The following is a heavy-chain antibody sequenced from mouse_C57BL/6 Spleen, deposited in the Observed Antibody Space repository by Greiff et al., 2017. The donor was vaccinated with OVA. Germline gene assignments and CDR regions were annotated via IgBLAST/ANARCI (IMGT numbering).Heavy chain of an antibody. D-gene: IGHD3-2*02. Sequence: EVQLVESGGGLVQPKGSLKLSCAASGFTFNTYAMHWVRQAPGKGLEWVARIRSKSSNYATYYADSVKDRFTISRDDSQSMLYLQMNNLNTEDTAMYYCVRDLDSSGPTWFAYWGQGTLVTVSA. CDR3: VRDLDSSGPTWFAY. CDR1: GFTFNTYA. V-gene: IGHV10-3*01. CDR2: IRSKSSNYAT. J-gene: IGHJ3*01.